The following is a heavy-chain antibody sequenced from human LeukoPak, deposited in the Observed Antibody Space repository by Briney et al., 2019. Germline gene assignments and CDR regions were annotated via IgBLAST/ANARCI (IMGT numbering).Heavy chain of an antibody. J-gene: IGHJ5*02. CDR1: GYTFTGYY. CDR2: INPNSGGT. D-gene: IGHD3-3*01. V-gene: IGHV1-2*02. CDR3: ARDHVDYDFWSGYPPPYNWFDP. Sequence: ASVKVSCKASGYTFTGYYMHWVRQAPGQGLEWMGWINPNSGGTNYAQKFQGRVTMTRDTSISTAYMELSRLRSDDTAVYYCARDHVDYDFWSGYPPPYNWFDPWGQGTLVTVSS.